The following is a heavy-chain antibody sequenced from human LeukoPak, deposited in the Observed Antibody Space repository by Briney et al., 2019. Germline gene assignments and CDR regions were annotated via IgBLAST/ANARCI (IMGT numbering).Heavy chain of an antibody. CDR3: ARDGSPFIAAAGTDYYYYGMDV. Sequence: ASVKVSCKASGYTFTTYAMNWVRQAPGQGLEWMGIINPSGGSTSYAQKFQGRVTMTRDTSTSTVYMELSSLRSEDTAVYYCARDGSPFIAAAGTDYYYYGMDVWGQGTTITVSS. CDR2: INPSGGST. V-gene: IGHV1-46*01. D-gene: IGHD6-13*01. J-gene: IGHJ6*02. CDR1: GYTFTTYA.